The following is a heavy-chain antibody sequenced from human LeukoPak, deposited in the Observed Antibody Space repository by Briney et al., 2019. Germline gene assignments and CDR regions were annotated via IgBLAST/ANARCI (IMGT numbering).Heavy chain of an antibody. V-gene: IGHV4-39*07. CDR1: GGSISSSSYY. CDR3: ASDGPWIQLWYFDY. D-gene: IGHD5-18*01. Sequence: SETLSLTCTVSGGSISSSSYYWGWIRQPPGKGLEWIGSIYYSGSTYYNPSLKSRVTKSVDTSKNQFSLKLSSVTAADTAVYYCASDGPWIQLWYFDYWGQGTLVTVSS. J-gene: IGHJ4*02. CDR2: IYYSGST.